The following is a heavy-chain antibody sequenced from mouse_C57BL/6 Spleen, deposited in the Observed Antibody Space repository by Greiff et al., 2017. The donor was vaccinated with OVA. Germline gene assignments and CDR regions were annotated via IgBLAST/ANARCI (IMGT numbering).Heavy chain of an antibody. J-gene: IGHJ3*01. D-gene: IGHD1-2*01. CDR1: GYSITSGYY. Sequence: EVKLQESGPGLVKPSQSLSLTCSVTGYSITSGYYWNWIRQFPGNILEWVDYISYDGSNNYNPSLKNRISITGDTSKNPFFLQLNSVTTEDSATDYCAGGGLHRGFADWGQGTPVTVSA. CDR2: ISYDGSN. V-gene: IGHV3-6*01. CDR3: AGGGLHRGFAD.